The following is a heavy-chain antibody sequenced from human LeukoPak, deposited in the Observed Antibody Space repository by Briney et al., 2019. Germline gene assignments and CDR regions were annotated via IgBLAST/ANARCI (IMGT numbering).Heavy chain of an antibody. CDR3: ASDLYSSSWYYQY. Sequence: SETLSLTCTVSGGSISSSSYYWGWIRQPPGKGLEWIGSIYYSGSTYYNPSLKSRVTISVDTSKNQFSLKLSSVTAADTAVYYCASDLYSSSWYYQYWGQGTLVTVSS. J-gene: IGHJ4*02. D-gene: IGHD6-13*01. CDR2: IYYSGST. V-gene: IGHV4-39*07. CDR1: GGSISSSSYY.